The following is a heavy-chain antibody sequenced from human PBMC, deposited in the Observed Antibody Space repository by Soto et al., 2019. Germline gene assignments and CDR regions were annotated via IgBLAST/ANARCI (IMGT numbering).Heavy chain of an antibody. V-gene: IGHV3-23*01. CDR1: GFTFSSYA. J-gene: IGHJ4*02. CDR2: ISGSGGST. D-gene: IGHD3-22*01. Sequence: PGGSLRLSCAASGFTFSSYAMSWVRQAPGKGLEWVSAISGSGGSTYYADSVKGRFTISRDNSKNTLYLQMNSLRAEDTAVYYCAKDSPYYYDSSGYFHFDYWGQGTLVTVSS. CDR3: AKDSPYYYDSSGYFHFDY.